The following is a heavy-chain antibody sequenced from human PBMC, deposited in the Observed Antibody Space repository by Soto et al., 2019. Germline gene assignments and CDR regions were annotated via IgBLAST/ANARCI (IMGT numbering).Heavy chain of an antibody. CDR2: ISWDSGSI. V-gene: IGHV3-9*01. J-gene: IGHJ4*02. CDR3: AKIVTRHSLVPVFDQ. D-gene: IGHD2-21*01. CDR1: GFRFDEYA. Sequence: QLVESGGGLVQPGRSLRLYCVASGFRFDEYAIHWVRQAPGKGLEWVSGISWDSGSINYAGSVRGRFTVSRDNAKNSLYRHMTSLRSEDTAFYYCAKIVTRHSLVPVFDQWGQGALVSVSS.